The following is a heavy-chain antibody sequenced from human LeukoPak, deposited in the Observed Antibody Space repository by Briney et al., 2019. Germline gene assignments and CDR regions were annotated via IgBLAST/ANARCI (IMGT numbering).Heavy chain of an antibody. CDR1: GGSFSGYY. CDR3: ARGRYMDV. Sequence: SETLSLTCAVYGGSFSGYYWSWIRQPPGKGLEWIGEIDHSGSTNYNPSLKSRVTISIDTSKNQFSLKLSSVTAADTAVYYCARGRYMDVWGKGTTVTVSS. V-gene: IGHV4-34*01. J-gene: IGHJ6*03. CDR2: IDHSGST.